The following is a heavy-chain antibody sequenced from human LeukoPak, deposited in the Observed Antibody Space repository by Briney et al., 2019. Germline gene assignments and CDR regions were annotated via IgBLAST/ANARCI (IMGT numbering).Heavy chain of an antibody. V-gene: IGHV4-38-2*02. D-gene: IGHD5-12*01. CDR3: ARVSGYDWESFFDY. Sequence: PSETLSLTCTVSGYSISSGYYWGWIRQPPGEGLEWIGSIYHSGSTYYNPSLKSRVTISVDTSKNQFSLKLSSVIAADTAVYYCARVSGYDWESFFDYWGQGTLVTVSS. J-gene: IGHJ4*02. CDR1: GYSISSGYY. CDR2: IYHSGST.